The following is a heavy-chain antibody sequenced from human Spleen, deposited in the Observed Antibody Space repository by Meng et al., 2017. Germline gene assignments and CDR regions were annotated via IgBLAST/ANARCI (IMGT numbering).Heavy chain of an antibody. Sequence: SETLSLTCAVYGGSFSGYYWSWIRQPPGKGLEWIGEINHSGSTNYNPSLKSRVTISVDTSKNQFSLKLSSVTAADTAVYYCARGNYFGSGTPGVFDYWAQGTLVTVSS. CDR2: INHSGST. CDR1: GGSFSGYY. CDR3: ARGNYFGSGTPGVFDY. V-gene: IGHV4-34*01. J-gene: IGHJ4*02. D-gene: IGHD3-10*01.